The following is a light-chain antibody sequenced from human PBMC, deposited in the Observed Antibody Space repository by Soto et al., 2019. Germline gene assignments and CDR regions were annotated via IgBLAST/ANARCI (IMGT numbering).Light chain of an antibody. CDR3: CSYAGSNILV. V-gene: IGLV2-11*01. Sequence: QSALTQPRSVSGSPGQSVTISCTGTSSDVGAYNYVSWYQQHPGKAPKVMIYGVSRRPSGVPDRFSGSKSDNTASLTISGLQAEDEADYYCCSYAGSNILVFGGGTQLTVL. J-gene: IGLJ2*01. CDR1: SSDVGAYNY. CDR2: GVS.